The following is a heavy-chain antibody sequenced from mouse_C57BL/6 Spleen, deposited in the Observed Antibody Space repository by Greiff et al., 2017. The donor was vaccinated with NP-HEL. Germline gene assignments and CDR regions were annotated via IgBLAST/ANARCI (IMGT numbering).Heavy chain of an antibody. CDR3: ARPAYGYDGSYWYFDV. Sequence: EVQLVESGGDLVKPGGSLKLSCAASGFTFSSYGMSWVRQTPDKRLEWVATISSGGSYTYYPDSVKGRFTISRDNAKNTLYLQMSSLKSEDTAMYYCARPAYGYDGSYWYFDVWGTGTTVTVSS. D-gene: IGHD2-2*01. V-gene: IGHV5-6*01. CDR1: GFTFSSYG. J-gene: IGHJ1*03. CDR2: ISSGGSYT.